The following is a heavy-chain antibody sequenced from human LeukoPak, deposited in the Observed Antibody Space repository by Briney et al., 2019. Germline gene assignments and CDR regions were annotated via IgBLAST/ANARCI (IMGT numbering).Heavy chain of an antibody. CDR3: ARLDYYDSSGYSYYFDY. Sequence: GESLKISCKGSGYSFTNHWIGWVRQMPGKGLEWMGIIYPGDSDIRYSPSFQGQVTISADKSISTAYLQWSSLKASDTAMYYCARLDYYDSSGYSYYFDYWGQGTLVTVSS. CDR1: GYSFTNHW. D-gene: IGHD3-22*01. J-gene: IGHJ4*02. CDR2: IYPGDSDI. V-gene: IGHV5-51*01.